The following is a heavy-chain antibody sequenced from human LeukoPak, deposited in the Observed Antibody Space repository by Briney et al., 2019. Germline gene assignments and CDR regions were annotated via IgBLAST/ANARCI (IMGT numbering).Heavy chain of an antibody. J-gene: IGHJ4*02. CDR3: ARRYSSGYPYFDY. V-gene: IGHV4-59*01. CDR2: IYYSGST. Sequence: LSCAASGFTFSSYSMNWVRQAPGKGLEWIGYIYYSGSTNYNPSLKSRVTISVDTSKNQFSLKLSSVTAADTAVYYCARRYSSGYPYFDYWGQGTLVTVSS. D-gene: IGHD3-22*01. CDR1: GFTFSSYS.